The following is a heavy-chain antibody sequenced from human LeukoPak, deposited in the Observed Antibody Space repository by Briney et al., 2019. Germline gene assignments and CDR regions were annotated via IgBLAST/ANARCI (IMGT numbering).Heavy chain of an antibody. CDR3: ARDVATYYYDSSGYYYGRWFDP. CDR1: GGSISNYY. V-gene: IGHV4-59*12. Sequence: SETLSLTCTVSGGSISNYYWSWIRQPPGKGLEWIGYIYYSGSTYYNPSLKSRVTISVDTSKNQFSLKLSSVTAADTAVYYCARDVATYYYDSSGYYYGRWFDPWGQGTLVTVSS. CDR2: IYYSGST. D-gene: IGHD3-22*01. J-gene: IGHJ5*02.